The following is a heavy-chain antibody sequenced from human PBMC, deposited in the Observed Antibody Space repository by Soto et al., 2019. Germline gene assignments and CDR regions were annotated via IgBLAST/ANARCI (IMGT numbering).Heavy chain of an antibody. V-gene: IGHV3-53*01. Sequence: EVQLVESGGGLIQPGGSLRLSCTASGFTVSSNYMIWVRQAPGKGLEWVSVIYSDGSTYYADSVKGRFTISRDNSKNTLFLQMNSLRAEDTAVYYCAREIGTSLDSWGQGTLVTVSS. CDR2: IYSDGST. J-gene: IGHJ4*02. D-gene: IGHD6-13*01. CDR1: GFTVSSNY. CDR3: AREIGTSLDS.